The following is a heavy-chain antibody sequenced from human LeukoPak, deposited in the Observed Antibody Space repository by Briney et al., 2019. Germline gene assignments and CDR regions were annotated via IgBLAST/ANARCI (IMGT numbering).Heavy chain of an antibody. V-gene: IGHV4-4*07. CDR3: ARDSISSWYSFPGEYFDY. CDR2: IYTSGST. J-gene: IGHJ4*02. CDR1: GGSISSYY. Sequence: SETLSLTCTVSGGSISSYYWSWIRQPAGKGLEWIGRIYTSGSTNYNPSLKSRVTMSVDTSKNQFSLKLSSVTAADTAVYYCARDSISSWYSFPGEYFDYWGQGTLVTVSS. D-gene: IGHD6-13*01.